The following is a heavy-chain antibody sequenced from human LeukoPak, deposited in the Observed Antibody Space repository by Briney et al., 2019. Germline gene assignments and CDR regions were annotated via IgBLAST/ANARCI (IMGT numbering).Heavy chain of an antibody. CDR1: GGSFTGYY. CDR2: IYYSGST. CDR3: ARTWGSSWYGGAFDI. Sequence: SETLSLTCAVYGGSFTGYYWSWIRQPPGKGLEWIGYIYYSGSTNYNPSLKSRVTISVDTSKNQFSLKLSSVTAADTAVYYCARTWGSSWYGGAFDIWGQGTMVTVSS. J-gene: IGHJ3*02. D-gene: IGHD6-13*01. V-gene: IGHV4-59*08.